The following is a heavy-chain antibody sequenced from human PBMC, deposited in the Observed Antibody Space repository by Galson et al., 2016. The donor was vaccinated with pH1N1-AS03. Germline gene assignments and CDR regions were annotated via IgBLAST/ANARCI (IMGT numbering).Heavy chain of an antibody. CDR1: GYTFTSYA. CDR3: ARERWQRHDSGYYGMDV. J-gene: IGHJ6*02. V-gene: IGHV1-3*01. Sequence: SVKVSCKASGYTFTSYAMHWVRQAPGQRLEWMGWINAGNGNTKYSQKFQGRVTITRDTYASTAYMELSSLRSEDTAVYYCARERWQRHDSGYYGMDVWGRGTTVTASS. D-gene: IGHD6-25*01. CDR2: INAGNGNT.